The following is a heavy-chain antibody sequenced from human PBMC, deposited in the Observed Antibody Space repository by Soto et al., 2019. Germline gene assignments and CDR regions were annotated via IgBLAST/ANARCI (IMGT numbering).Heavy chain of an antibody. CDR3: AREASGSYSQNCYYYMDV. V-gene: IGHV4-34*01. CDR1: GGSFSGYY. J-gene: IGHJ6*03. CDR2: INHSGST. Sequence: TSETLSLTCAVYGGSFSGYYWSWIRQPPGKGLEWIGEINHSGSTNYNPSLKSRVTISLDTSKNQFSLSLSSVTAADTAVYYCAREASGSYSQNCYYYMDVWGKGTTVTVS. D-gene: IGHD1-26*01.